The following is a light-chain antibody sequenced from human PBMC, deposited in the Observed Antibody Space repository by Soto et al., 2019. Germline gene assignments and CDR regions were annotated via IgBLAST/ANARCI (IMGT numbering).Light chain of an antibody. Sequence: QSVLTQPSSVSGAPGQRVTISCTGNNSNIGAGYDVHWYQQLPGTAPKLLIYGSSNRPSGVPDRFSGSKSGTSASLAITGLQAEDEADYYCQSYDSSLSGLDVFGTGTKVTVL. V-gene: IGLV1-40*01. CDR2: GSS. CDR3: QSYDSSLSGLDV. J-gene: IGLJ1*01. CDR1: NSNIGAGYD.